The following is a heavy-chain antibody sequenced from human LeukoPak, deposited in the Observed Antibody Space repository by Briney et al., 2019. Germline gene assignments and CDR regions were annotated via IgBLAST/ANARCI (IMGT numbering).Heavy chain of an antibody. CDR2: IYYSGST. V-gene: IGHV4-59*12. CDR3: ARPWQWLVPGY. CDR1: GGSISTYF. Sequence: PSETLSLTCTVSGGSISTYFWSWIRQPPGKGLEWIGYIYYSGSTNYNPSLMSRVTISVDTSKNQFSLKLRSVTAADTAVYYCARPWQWLVPGYWGQGTLVTVSS. D-gene: IGHD6-19*01. J-gene: IGHJ4*02.